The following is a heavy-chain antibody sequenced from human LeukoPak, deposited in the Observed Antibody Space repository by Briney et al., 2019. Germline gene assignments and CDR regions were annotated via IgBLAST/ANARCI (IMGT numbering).Heavy chain of an antibody. CDR3: ARYPKDGYYYYGMDV. CDR1: GGSISSYY. CDR2: IYHSGST. Sequence: SETLSLTCTVSGGSISSYYWSWIRQPAGKGLEWIGEIYHSGSTNYNPSLKSRVTISVDKSKNQFSLKLSSVTAADTAVYYCARYPKDGYYYYGMDVWGQGTTVTVSS. D-gene: IGHD2-15*01. V-gene: IGHV4-59*12. J-gene: IGHJ6*02.